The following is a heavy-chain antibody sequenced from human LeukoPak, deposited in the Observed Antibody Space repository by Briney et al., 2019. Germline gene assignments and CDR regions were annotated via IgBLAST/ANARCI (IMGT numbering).Heavy chain of an antibody. CDR3: AFTAYYDSSGYADY. CDR2: ISAYNGNT. V-gene: IGHV1-18*01. Sequence: GSVKVSCKASGYTFTSYGISWVRQAPGQGLEWMGWISAYNGNTNYAQKLQGRVTMTTDTSTSTAYMELRSLRSDDTAVYYCAFTAYYDSSGYADYWGQGTLVTVSS. CDR1: GYTFTSYG. J-gene: IGHJ4*02. D-gene: IGHD3-22*01.